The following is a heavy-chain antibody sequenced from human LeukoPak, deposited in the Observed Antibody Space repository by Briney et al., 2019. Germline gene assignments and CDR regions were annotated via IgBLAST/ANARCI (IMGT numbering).Heavy chain of an antibody. Sequence: SVKVSCKASGGTFSSYAISWVRQAPGQGLEWMGRIIPILGIANYAQKFQGRVTITADKSTSTAYMELSCLRSEDTAVYYCARAIRTGGIAAADPKFATTGYYGMDVWGQGTTVTVSS. D-gene: IGHD6-13*01. V-gene: IGHV1-69*04. CDR3: ARAIRTGGIAAADPKFATTGYYGMDV. CDR2: IIPILGIA. CDR1: GGTFSSYA. J-gene: IGHJ6*02.